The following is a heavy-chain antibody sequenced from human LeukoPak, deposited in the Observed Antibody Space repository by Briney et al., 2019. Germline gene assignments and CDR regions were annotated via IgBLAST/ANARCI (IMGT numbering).Heavy chain of an antibody. CDR3: ARDLRGYKHDSNGPGSAFDI. CDR2: ISAYNGNT. CDR1: GSGFTNSL. J-gene: IGHJ3*02. V-gene: IGHV1-18*01. Sequence: ASVKVSCKSSGSGFTNSLIRWMRQAPGQGLEWMGWISAYNGNTNYAQKLQGRVTMTTDTSTSTAYMELRSLRSDDTAVYYCARDLRGYKHDSNGPGSAFDIWGQGTMVTVSS. D-gene: IGHD3-22*01.